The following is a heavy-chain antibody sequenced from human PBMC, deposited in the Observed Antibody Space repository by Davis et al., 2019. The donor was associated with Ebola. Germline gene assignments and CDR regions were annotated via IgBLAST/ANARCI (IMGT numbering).Heavy chain of an antibody. D-gene: IGHD2-21*02. Sequence: SVKVSCKASGGTFSSYAISWVRQAPGQGLEWMGGIIPIFGTANYAQKFQGRVTITADESTSTAYMELRSLRSDDTAVYYCARDRLISVVTNYYYYGMDVWGQGTTVTVSS. J-gene: IGHJ6*02. CDR3: ARDRLISVVTNYYYYGMDV. V-gene: IGHV1-69*13. CDR1: GGTFSSYA. CDR2: IIPIFGTA.